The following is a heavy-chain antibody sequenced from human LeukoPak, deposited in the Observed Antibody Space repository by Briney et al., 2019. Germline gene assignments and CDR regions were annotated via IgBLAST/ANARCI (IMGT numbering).Heavy chain of an antibody. CDR1: GGSTSRRSYY. D-gene: IGHD3-10*01. CDR2: IYYSGST. J-gene: IGHJ5*02. V-gene: IGHV4-39*01. CDR3: ARHEGWFVENWFDP. Sequence: SETLSLTCTISGGSTSRRSYYWGWIRQPPGKGLEWIGSIYYSGSTYINPSLQSRVTISVDASTNQFSLRLRSVTAADTAVYYCARHEGWFVENWFDPWGQGTLVTVSS.